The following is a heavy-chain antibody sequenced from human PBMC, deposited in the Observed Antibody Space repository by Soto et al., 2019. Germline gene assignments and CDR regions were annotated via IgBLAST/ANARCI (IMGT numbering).Heavy chain of an antibody. D-gene: IGHD5-18*01. V-gene: IGHV4-59*08. CDR1: VGSICRYY. J-gene: IGHJ4*02. CDR3: ARSPAVFTYYFDY. Sequence: TASESLSLNCTDSVGSICRYYWSWIRQPPGKGLQWIGYIYNDGSTNSNPSLKSRVTISVDTSTNQFSLRLSSVTAADTAVYYCARSPAVFTYYFDYWGQGALVTVSS. CDR2: IYNDGST.